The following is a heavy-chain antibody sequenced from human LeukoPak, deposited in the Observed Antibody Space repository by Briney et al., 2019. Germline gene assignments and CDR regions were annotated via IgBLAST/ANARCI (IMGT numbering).Heavy chain of an antibody. CDR3: ARVPSYYDILPGDY. CDR2: ISAYNGNT. J-gene: IGHJ4*02. CDR1: GYTLTSYV. Sequence: ASVKVSCKASGYTLTSYVISWVRQAPGQGLEWMGWISAYNGNTNYAQKLQGRVTMTTDTATSTAYMELRSLRSYDTAVYYLARVPSYYDILPGDYWGQGTLVSV. D-gene: IGHD3-9*01. V-gene: IGHV1-18*01.